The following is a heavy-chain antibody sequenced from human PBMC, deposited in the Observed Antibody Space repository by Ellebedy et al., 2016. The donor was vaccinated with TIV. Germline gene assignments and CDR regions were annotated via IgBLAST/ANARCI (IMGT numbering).Heavy chain of an antibody. V-gene: IGHV3-23*01. CDR2: ITESGGNT. CDR3: ARDPVGVGPAFDV. Sequence: GESLKISCAASGLTFSSHAMSWVRQAPGKGLEWVSSITESGGNTYYADSVKGPFTISRDNSKDTLFLQMNSLRAEDTAIYFCARDPVGVGPAFDVWGQGTMVTVSS. D-gene: IGHD4-23*01. CDR1: GLTFSSHA. J-gene: IGHJ3*01.